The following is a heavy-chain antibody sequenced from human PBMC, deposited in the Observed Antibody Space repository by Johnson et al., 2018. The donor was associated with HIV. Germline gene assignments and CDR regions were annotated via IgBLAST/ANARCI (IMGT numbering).Heavy chain of an antibody. CDR2: IKRKTDGGTT. CDR3: AKDRRSSSLDAFDI. J-gene: IGHJ3*02. Sequence: EVQLVESGGGLVKPGGSLRLSCAASGFTFSNAWMSLVRQAPGKGLEWVGRIKRKTDGGTTDYAAPVKGRFTISRDNSKNTLYLQMNSLRAEDTAVYYCAKDRRSSSLDAFDIWGQGTMVTVSS. V-gene: IGHV3-15*01. D-gene: IGHD6-13*01. CDR1: GFTFSNAW.